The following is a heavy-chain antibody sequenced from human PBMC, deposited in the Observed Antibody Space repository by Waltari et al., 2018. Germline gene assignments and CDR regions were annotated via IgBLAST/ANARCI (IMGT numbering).Heavy chain of an antibody. Sequence: EVQLLESGGDLVQPGGSLRLSCAASGITFSNFPMNWVRLAPGRWCGSVSGISVGEVAHYADPLGGRFPISRDSSRDTVQLQMNGLRVEATSIYYCATPFYNWYDPLHSWGQGTPVTVSS. J-gene: IGHJ4*02. D-gene: IGHD1-20*01. V-gene: IGHV3-23*01. CDR3: ATPFYNWYDPLHS. CDR1: GITFSNFP. CDR2: ISVGEVA.